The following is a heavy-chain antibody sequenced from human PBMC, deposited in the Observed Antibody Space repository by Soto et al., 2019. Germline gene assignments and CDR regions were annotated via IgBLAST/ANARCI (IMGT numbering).Heavy chain of an antibody. Sequence: GGSLRLSCAASGFTFSSYSMNWVRQAPGKGLEWVSYISSSSSTIYYADSVKGRFTISRDNAKNSLYLQMNSLRAEDTAVYYCVRDKGDLGAFDIWGQGTMVTVSS. V-gene: IGHV3-48*04. CDR3: VRDKGDLGAFDI. CDR1: GFTFSSYS. CDR2: ISSSSSTI. D-gene: IGHD3-16*01. J-gene: IGHJ3*02.